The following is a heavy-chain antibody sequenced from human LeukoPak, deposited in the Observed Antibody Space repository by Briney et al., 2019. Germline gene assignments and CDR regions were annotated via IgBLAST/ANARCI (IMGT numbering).Heavy chain of an antibody. Sequence: GRSLRLSCAASGFTFTSYWMTWVRQAPGKGLEWVANIKQDGSEKYYVDSVKGRFAVSRDNAKNSLFLQMNSLRVEDTAVYYCARGGTRGYSPSDYWGQGTLVIVSS. V-gene: IGHV3-7*01. CDR3: ARGGTRGYSPSDY. D-gene: IGHD5-18*01. J-gene: IGHJ4*02. CDR2: IKQDGSEK. CDR1: GFTFTSYW.